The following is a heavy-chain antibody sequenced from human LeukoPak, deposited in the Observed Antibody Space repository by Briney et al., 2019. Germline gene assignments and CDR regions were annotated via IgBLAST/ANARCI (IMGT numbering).Heavy chain of an antibody. Sequence: GGSLRLSCAASGFTFSNYDMNWVRQAPGKWLEWVSSISSSSSYIYYADSVKGRFAISRDNAKNSLYLQMYSLRAEDTAVYYCAGTYGSGSYPNYWGQGTLVTVSS. CDR2: ISSSSSYI. D-gene: IGHD3-10*01. J-gene: IGHJ4*02. V-gene: IGHV3-21*01. CDR1: GFTFSNYD. CDR3: AGTYGSGSYPNY.